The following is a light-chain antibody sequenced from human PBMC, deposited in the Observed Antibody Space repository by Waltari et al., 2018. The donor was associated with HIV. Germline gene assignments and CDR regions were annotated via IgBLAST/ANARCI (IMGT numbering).Light chain of an antibody. V-gene: IGLV8-61*01. J-gene: IGLJ3*02. CDR1: SGSVSSRYY. Sequence: QTVVTQETSFSVSPGGTVTLTCGLSSGSVSSRYYPSWYQQTPGLPPRILIYDTNTRSSGVPDRFSGSILGNKAALTITGAQSDDESEYYCLLYVGTGIWVFGGGTKLTVL. CDR3: LLYVGTGIWV. CDR2: DTN.